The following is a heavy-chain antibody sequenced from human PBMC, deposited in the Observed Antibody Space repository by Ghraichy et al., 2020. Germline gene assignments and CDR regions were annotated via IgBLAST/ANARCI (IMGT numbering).Heavy chain of an antibody. CDR3: VKNGGMVTGNYYFAY. J-gene: IGHJ4*02. Sequence: GGSLRLSCAASGFPFSSYAMSWVRQTPGKGLEWLSAIYGGGVGTYYADSVKGRFTISRDNSKNTLYLQMNSLRADDTAVYYCVKNGGMVTGNYYFAYWAQGTLLTVSS. CDR1: GFPFSSYA. CDR2: IYGGGVGT. D-gene: IGHD2-21*02. V-gene: IGHV3-23*01.